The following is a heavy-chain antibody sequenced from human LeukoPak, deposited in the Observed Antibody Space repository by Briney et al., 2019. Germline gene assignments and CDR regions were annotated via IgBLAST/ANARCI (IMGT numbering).Heavy chain of an antibody. V-gene: IGHV1-8*01. D-gene: IGHD6-19*01. CDR2: MNPNSGNT. CDR3: ARLASSGWDEFDY. CDR1: GYTFTSYD. J-gene: IGHJ4*02. Sequence: ASVTVSCKASGYTFTSYDINWVRQATGQGLEWMGWMNPNSGNTGYAQKFQGRVTMTRNTSISTAYMELSSLRSEDTAVYYCARLASSGWDEFDYWGQGTLVTVSS.